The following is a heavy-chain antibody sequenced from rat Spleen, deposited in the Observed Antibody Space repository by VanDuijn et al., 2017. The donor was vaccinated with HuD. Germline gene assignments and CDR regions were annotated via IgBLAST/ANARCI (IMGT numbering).Heavy chain of an antibody. J-gene: IGHJ2*01. Sequence: QVQLKESGPGLVQPSQTLSLTCTVSGFSLTSNGLSWVRQPPGTGLEWIAAISTGGNTYYNSGLKSRLGISRDTSKSQVFLKMNSLQTEDTAIYFCVRERVPGFAFYFDYWGQGVMVTVSS. CDR1: GFSLTSNG. CDR2: ISTGGNT. D-gene: IGHD1-4*01. V-gene: IGHV2S8*01. CDR3: VRERVPGFAFYFDY.